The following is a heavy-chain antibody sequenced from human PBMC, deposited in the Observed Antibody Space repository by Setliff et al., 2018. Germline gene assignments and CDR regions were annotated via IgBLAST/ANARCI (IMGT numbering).Heavy chain of an antibody. CDR1: GGSFTDHF. Sequence: SETLSLTCAVYGGSFTDHFWSWIRQPPGKGLEWIGEINHSGSANYNPSLKSRLSISVDASKNQFSLQLTSLSAADTAVYFCARDQELYYCKAGTACYTNYYGLGVWGQGTTVTVSS. D-gene: IGHD3-10*01. V-gene: IGHV4-34*01. CDR3: ARDQELYYCKAGTACYTNYYGLGV. CDR2: INHSGSA. J-gene: IGHJ6*02.